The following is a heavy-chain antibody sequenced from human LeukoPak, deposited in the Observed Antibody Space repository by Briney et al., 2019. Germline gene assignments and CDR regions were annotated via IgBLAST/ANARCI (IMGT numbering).Heavy chain of an antibody. J-gene: IGHJ4*02. CDR2: IRSSSSYI. CDR1: GFTFSSYS. V-gene: IGHV3-21*01. CDR3: AGPPSTDRYYFDY. D-gene: IGHD4-17*01. Sequence: GGSLRLSCAASGFTFSSYSMNWVRQAPGKGLEWVSSIRSSSSYIYYADSVKGRFTISRDNAKNSLYLQMNSLRAEDTAVYYCAGPPSTDRYYFDYWGQGTLVTVSS.